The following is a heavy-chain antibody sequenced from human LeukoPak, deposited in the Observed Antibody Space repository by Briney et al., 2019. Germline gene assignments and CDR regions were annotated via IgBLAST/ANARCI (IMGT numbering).Heavy chain of an antibody. D-gene: IGHD6-19*01. Sequence: GGSLRLSCAASGFTFNTFDMHWVRQAPGKGLEWVAVISYDGDEEYYADSVKGRFTISRDNSKNTLYLQMNSLRAEDTAVYYCAREGSSGWYDAFDIWGQGTMVTVSS. CDR2: ISYDGDEE. CDR1: GFTFNTFD. J-gene: IGHJ3*02. CDR3: AREGSSGWYDAFDI. V-gene: IGHV3-30*03.